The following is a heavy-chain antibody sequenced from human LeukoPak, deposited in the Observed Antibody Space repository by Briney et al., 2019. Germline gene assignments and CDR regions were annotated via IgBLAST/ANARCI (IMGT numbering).Heavy chain of an antibody. J-gene: IGHJ4*02. CDR2: ISYRGST. Sequence: QPSETLSLTCCVSGGSVTSGSYYWSLIRLPPGKILECVGYISYRGSTNYNPSLISLVTILVDTFMIQFFLMLPFESAADTADYYWVREHSWGDFDYWGQGTLVTVSS. CDR1: GGSVTSGSYY. CDR3: VREHSWGDFDY. V-gene: IGHV4-61*01. D-gene: IGHD2-15*01.